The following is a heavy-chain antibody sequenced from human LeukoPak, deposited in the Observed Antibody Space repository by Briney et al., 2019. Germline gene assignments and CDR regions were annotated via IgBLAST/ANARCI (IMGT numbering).Heavy chain of an antibody. D-gene: IGHD3-16*01. CDR2: ISYHGNSK. V-gene: IGHV3-30-3*01. Sequence: GGSLRLSCAASRFTFSTYAMHWVRQAPGKGLEWVAVISYHGNSKHYTDSVKGRFTVSRDNSKNTVHLQMDSLKIEDTAMYYCARDFPYFDYWGQGTQVIVSS. CDR3: ARDFPYFDY. J-gene: IGHJ4*02. CDR1: RFTFSTYA.